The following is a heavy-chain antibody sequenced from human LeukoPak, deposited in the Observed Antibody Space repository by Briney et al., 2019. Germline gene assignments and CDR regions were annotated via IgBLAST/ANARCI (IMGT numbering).Heavy chain of an antibody. CDR3: ARESYGDYAPYYYYGMDV. V-gene: IGHV4-59*01. CDR1: GGSISSYY. CDR2: IYYSGST. J-gene: IGHJ6*02. D-gene: IGHD4-17*01. Sequence: SETLSLTCTVSGGSISSYYWSWIRQPPGKGLEWIGYIYYSGSTNYNPSLKSRVTISVDTSKNQFSLKLSSVTAADTAVYYCARESYGDYAPYYYYGMDVWGQGTTVTVSS.